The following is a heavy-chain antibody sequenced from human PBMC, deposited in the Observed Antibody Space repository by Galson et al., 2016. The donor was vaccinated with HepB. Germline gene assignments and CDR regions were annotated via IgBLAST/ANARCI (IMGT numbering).Heavy chain of an antibody. CDR3: ARRAATPHAFDI. J-gene: IGHJ3*02. D-gene: IGHD2-15*01. CDR1: GFTFSGYS. V-gene: IGHV3-48*04. CDR2: ISSSSSSI. Sequence: SLRLSCAASGFTFSGYSMNWVRQAPGQGLEWISYISSSSSSIYYADSVKGRFTISRDNAKNSLYLQMNSLRAEDTAVYYCARRAATPHAFDIWGQGTMVTVSS.